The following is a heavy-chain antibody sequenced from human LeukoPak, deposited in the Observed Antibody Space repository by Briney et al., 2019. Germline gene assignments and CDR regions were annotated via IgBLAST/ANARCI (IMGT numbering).Heavy chain of an antibody. CDR1: GGSFSGYY. CDR2: IKRKTDGGTT. Sequence: ETLSLTCAVYGGSFSGYYWSWIRQAPGKGLEWVGRIKRKTDGGTTDYAAPVKGRFTISRDDSKNTLYLQMNSLKTEDTAVYYCTTGNWGPYWGQGTLVTVSS. J-gene: IGHJ4*02. V-gene: IGHV3-15*07. D-gene: IGHD7-27*01. CDR3: TTGNWGPY.